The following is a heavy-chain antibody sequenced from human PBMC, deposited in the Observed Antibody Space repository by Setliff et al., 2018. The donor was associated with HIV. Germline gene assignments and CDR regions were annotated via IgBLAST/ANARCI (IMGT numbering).Heavy chain of an antibody. J-gene: IGHJ5*02. D-gene: IGHD1-1*01. V-gene: IGHV1-46*01. Sequence: ASVKVSCKASGYTFTSYYMHWLRQAPGQGLEWMGIINPSGGSTSYAQKFQGRVTMTRDTSTSTVYMELSSLRSEDTAVYYCATSGSNYWFDPWGQGTLVTVSS. CDR3: ATSGSNYWFDP. CDR2: INPSGGST. CDR1: GYTFTSYY.